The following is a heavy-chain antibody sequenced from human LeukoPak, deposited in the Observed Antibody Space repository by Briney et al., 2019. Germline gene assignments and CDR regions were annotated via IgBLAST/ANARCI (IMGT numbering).Heavy chain of an antibody. CDR1: GFTFDDYA. J-gene: IGHJ4*02. D-gene: IGHD6-13*01. CDR3: AKDLAAGTNFNFDY. CDR2: ISWNSGSI. Sequence: GGSLRLSCAASGFTFDDYAMHWVRQAPGKGLEWVSGISWNSGSIGYTDSVKGRFTISRDNAKNSLYLQMNSLRAEDTALYYCAKDLAAGTNFNFDYWGQGTLVTVSS. V-gene: IGHV3-9*01.